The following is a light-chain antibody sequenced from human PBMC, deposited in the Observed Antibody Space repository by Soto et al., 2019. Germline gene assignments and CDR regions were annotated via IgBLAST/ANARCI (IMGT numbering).Light chain of an antibody. CDR1: QSVSGN. V-gene: IGKV3-15*01. CDR3: QQYTNWLTWT. J-gene: IGKJ1*01. CDR2: GAS. Sequence: EIVMTQSPATLSVSPGERATLSCRASQSVSGNLAWYQQKPGQAPRLLIYGASTRATGIPARFRGSGSGTESTLTTSSLQYEAFAVFYCQQYTNWLTWTCGPGTKMDIK.